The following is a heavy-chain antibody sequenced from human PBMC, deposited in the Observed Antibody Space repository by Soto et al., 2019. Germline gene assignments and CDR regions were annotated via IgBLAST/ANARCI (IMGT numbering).Heavy chain of an antibody. J-gene: IGHJ5*02. Sequence: QVQLVQSGAEVKKPGASVKVSCKASGYICSNYAVQWVRQAPGQSLEWMGWIHAGNGDTKYSQKFHGRVTITRDTSASTAYMELSGLRSQDTAVYYCARVPRYTSDIVEVPAVMFEDWFVPWGQGTLVTVSS. CDR1: GYICSNYA. V-gene: IGHV1-3*01. CDR3: ARVPRYTSDIVEVPAVMFEDWFVP. D-gene: IGHD2-2*01. CDR2: IHAGNGDT.